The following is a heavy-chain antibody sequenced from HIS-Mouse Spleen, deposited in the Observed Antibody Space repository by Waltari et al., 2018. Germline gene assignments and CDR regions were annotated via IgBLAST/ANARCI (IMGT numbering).Heavy chain of an antibody. V-gene: IGHV2-70*15. Sequence: QVTLRESGPALVKPTQTLTLTCTFPGFSLSTSGMCVSWLRQPQGKALEWLARIDGDDDKYYSTSLKTRLTISKDTSKNQVVLTMTNMDPVDTATYYCARIAEGYSSGWYAFDYWGQGTLVTVSS. CDR3: ARIAEGYSSGWYAFDY. D-gene: IGHD6-19*01. CDR1: GFSLSTSGMC. CDR2: IDGDDDK. J-gene: IGHJ4*02.